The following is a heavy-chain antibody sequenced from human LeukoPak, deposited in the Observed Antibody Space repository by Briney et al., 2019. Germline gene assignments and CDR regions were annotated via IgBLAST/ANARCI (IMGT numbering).Heavy chain of an antibody. J-gene: IGHJ4*02. V-gene: IGHV3-30*18. CDR3: AKDGYCSSTSCYDFDY. CDR2: ISYDGSNK. D-gene: IGHD2-2*03. CDR1: GFTFSSYG. Sequence: GRSLRLSCAASGFTFSSYGMHWVRQAPGKGLEWVAVISYDGSNKYYADSVKGRFTISRDNSKNTWYLQMNSLRAEDTAVYYCAKDGYCSSTSCYDFDYWGQGTLVTESS.